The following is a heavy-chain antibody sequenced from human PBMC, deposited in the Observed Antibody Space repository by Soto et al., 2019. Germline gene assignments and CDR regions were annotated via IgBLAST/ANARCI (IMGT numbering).Heavy chain of an antibody. J-gene: IGHJ6*03. CDR1: GFTFSSYW. D-gene: IGHD2-2*01. CDR2: IKQDGSEK. Sequence: EVQLVESGGGLVQPGGSLRLSCAASGFTFSSYWMSWVRQAPGKGLEWVANIKQDGSEKYYVDSVKGRFTISRDNAKNSLYLQMNSLRAEDTAVYYCARRIVVVPADLYYMDVWGKGTTVTVSS. V-gene: IGHV3-7*01. CDR3: ARRIVVVPADLYYMDV.